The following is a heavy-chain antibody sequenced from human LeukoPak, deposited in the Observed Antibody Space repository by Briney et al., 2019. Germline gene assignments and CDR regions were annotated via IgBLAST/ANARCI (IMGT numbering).Heavy chain of an antibody. CDR1: GYSISSGYQ. CDR2: IHYSGTT. V-gene: IGHV4-38-2*01. CDR3: ARKGRSSSFDY. J-gene: IGHJ4*02. Sequence: SETLSLTCAVSGYSISSGYQWAWIRQPPGKGLEWLGSIHYSGTTYYKASLKSRVTISVDTSKNQCSLKLTSVTAADTAVYYCARKGRSSSFDYWGQGTLITVSS. D-gene: IGHD6-13*01.